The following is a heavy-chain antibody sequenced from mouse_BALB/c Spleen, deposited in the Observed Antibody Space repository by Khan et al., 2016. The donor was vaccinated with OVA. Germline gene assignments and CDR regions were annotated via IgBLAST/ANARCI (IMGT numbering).Heavy chain of an antibody. Sequence: QIQLVQSGPELKKPGETVKISCKASGYTFTNYGMNWVKQAPGKGLKWMGWINTYTGEPTYADDFKGRFAFSLETSASTAYLQINNLKTEDTATYVCARNGNYWYVDVWGAGTTVTVSS. V-gene: IGHV9-3-1*01. CDR2: INTYTGEP. CDR3: ARNGNYWYVDV. J-gene: IGHJ1*01. CDR1: GYTFTNYG. D-gene: IGHD2-1*01.